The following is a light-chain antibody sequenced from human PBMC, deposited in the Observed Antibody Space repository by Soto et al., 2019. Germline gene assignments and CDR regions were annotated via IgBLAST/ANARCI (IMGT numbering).Light chain of an antibody. CDR3: QQYNSLWT. CDR2: DAS. J-gene: IGKJ1*01. V-gene: IGKV1-5*01. CDR1: QSISSW. Sequence: DIQMTQPPSTLSASVGDRVTITCRASQSISSWLAWYQQKPGKAPKLLIYDASSLESGVPSRFSGSGSGTEFTLTISSLQPDDFATYYCQQYNSLWTFGQGTKVEIK.